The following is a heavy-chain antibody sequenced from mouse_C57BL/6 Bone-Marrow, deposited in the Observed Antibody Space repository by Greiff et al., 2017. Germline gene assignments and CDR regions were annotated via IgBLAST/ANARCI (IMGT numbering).Heavy chain of an antibody. CDR2: IRNKANGYTT. CDR3: ARWDYYGSSFLSY. D-gene: IGHD1-1*01. Sequence: EVQLMESGGGLVQPGGSLSLSCAASGFTFTDYYMSWVRQPPGKALEWLGFIRNKANGYTTAYSASVKGRFTISRDNSQSILYLQMNALRAEDSATYYCARWDYYGSSFLSYWGQGTTLTVSS. CDR1: GFTFTDYY. V-gene: IGHV7-3*01. J-gene: IGHJ2*01.